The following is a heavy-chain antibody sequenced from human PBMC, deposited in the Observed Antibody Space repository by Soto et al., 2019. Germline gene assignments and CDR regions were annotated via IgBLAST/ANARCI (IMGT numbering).Heavy chain of an antibody. CDR2: ISINGGSSNGGST. CDR1: GFTISHYA. J-gene: IGHJ3*02. D-gene: IGHD2-2*01. V-gene: IGHV3-64*04. Sequence: GGSLRLSCSASGFTISHYAMHWVRQAPGKGLEYVSAISINGGSSNGGSTYYADSVKGRFTISRDHSKNTLYLQMNSLRAEDTAVYYCARDFRQAAMDAFDIWGQGTMVTVSS. CDR3: ARDFRQAAMDAFDI.